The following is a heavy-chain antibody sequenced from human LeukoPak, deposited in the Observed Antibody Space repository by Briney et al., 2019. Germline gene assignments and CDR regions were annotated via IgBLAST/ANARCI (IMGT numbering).Heavy chain of an antibody. V-gene: IGHV4-59*01. J-gene: IGHJ4*02. Sequence: SETLSLTCTVSGGSISSYYWSWIRQPPGKGLEWIGYIYYRGSTNYNPSLKSRVTFSVDTSKNQFSLKLNSVTAADTAVYYCARGGDYGDLRYFDYWGQGTLVTVSS. CDR2: IYYRGST. D-gene: IGHD4-17*01. CDR3: ARGGDYGDLRYFDY. CDR1: GGSISSYY.